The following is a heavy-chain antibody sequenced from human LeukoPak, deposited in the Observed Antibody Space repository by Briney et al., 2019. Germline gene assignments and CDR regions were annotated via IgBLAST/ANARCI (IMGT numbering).Heavy chain of an antibody. CDR1: GFTFRNAW. V-gene: IGHV3-15*01. D-gene: IGHD3-10*01. CDR2: IKSKGDGEPT. J-gene: IGHJ4*02. Sequence: GGSLRLSCAASGFTFRNAWMSWVRQAPGKGLEWVGRIKSKGDGEPTDYGAPVKGRFTISRDDSKDTLYLQMNSLKTEDTAVYYCTTDLGLTMIRGVIVNWGQGALLTVSS. CDR3: TTDLGLTMIRGVIVN.